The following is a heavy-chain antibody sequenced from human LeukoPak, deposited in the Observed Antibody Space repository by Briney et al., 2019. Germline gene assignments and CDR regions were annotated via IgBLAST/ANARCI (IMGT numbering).Heavy chain of an antibody. CDR1: GGSFSGYY. D-gene: IGHD1-26*01. J-gene: IGHJ4*02. CDR3: SRESGAFCPFGY. V-gene: IGHV4-34*01. CDR2: IYYSGST. Sequence: SETLSLTCAVYGGSFSGYYWSWIRQPPGKGLEWIGSIYYSGSTFYNPSLNGRVTMSLDESSNQLSLKLTSVTAADTAIYYCSRESGAFCPFGYWGQGTLVIVPS.